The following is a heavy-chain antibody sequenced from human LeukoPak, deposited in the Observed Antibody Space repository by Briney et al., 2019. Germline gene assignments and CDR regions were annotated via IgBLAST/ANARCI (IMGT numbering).Heavy chain of an antibody. D-gene: IGHD5-12*01. J-gene: IGHJ4*02. V-gene: IGHV3-7*01. Sequence: GGSLRLSCAASEFTFSHHWMTWVRQAPGKGLELVANIKQDGSETYYVDSVKGRFTISRDNAKNSLDMQMNSLRVEDTAVYYCARARPSMWIDYWGQGTLVTVSS. CDR3: ARARPSMWIDY. CDR1: EFTFSHHW. CDR2: IKQDGSET.